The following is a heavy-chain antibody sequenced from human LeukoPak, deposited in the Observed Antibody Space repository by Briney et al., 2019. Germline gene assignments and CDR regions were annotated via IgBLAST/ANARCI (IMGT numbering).Heavy chain of an antibody. CDR2: IVGGGDNT. Sequence: GGSLRLSCAASGFTFSSYAMSWVRQAPGKGLEWVSAIVGGGDNTYYADVVKGRFTISRDNSKNTPYLQMNSLSVADTAVYYCANAGHYWGQGTLVTVSS. V-gene: IGHV3-23*01. CDR1: GFTFSSYA. CDR3: ANAGHY. J-gene: IGHJ4*02.